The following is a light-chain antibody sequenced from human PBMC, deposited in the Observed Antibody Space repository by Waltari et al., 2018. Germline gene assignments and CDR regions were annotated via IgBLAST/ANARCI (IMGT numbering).Light chain of an antibody. CDR1: QGIGND. CDR3: LQDYDYPFT. Sequence: AIQMAQSPSSLSAYVGDRVTISCRTSQGIGNDLGWYQQKTGKDPKLLIYAASSLQSGVSSRFSGSGSGTEFTLTISSLQPEDFATYYCLQDYDYPFTFGPGTKVEI. J-gene: IGKJ3*01. V-gene: IGKV1-6*01. CDR2: AAS.